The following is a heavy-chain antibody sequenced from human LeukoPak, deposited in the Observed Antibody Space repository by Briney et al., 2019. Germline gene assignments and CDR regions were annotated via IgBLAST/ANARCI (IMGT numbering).Heavy chain of an antibody. CDR3: ARDRPYSGSPWLYFDY. Sequence: SQTLSLTCAISGDSVSSNRAAWNWIRQSPSRGLEWLGRTYYRSKWYNDYAVSVESRITINPDTSKNQFSLQLNSVTPDDTAVYYCARDRPYSGSPWLYFDYWGQGTLVTVSS. V-gene: IGHV6-1*01. CDR1: GDSVSSNRAA. CDR2: TYYRSKWYN. J-gene: IGHJ4*02. D-gene: IGHD1-26*01.